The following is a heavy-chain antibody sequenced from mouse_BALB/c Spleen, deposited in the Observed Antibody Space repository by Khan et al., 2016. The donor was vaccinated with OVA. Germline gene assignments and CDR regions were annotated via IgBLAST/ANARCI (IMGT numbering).Heavy chain of an antibody. Sequence: QVQLKESGPGLVQPSQSLSITYTVSGFSLPNYSVHWVRQSPGKGLEWLGVIWSAGSTDYNEAFISRLTISKDNSRSQVFFKMNNLQPNDTAIYYCARRGYDYGRGALFAYWGQGTLVTVS. CDR1: GFSLPNYS. V-gene: IGHV2-2*02. CDR3: ARRGYDYGRGALFAY. J-gene: IGHJ3*01. D-gene: IGHD2-4*01. CDR2: IWSAGST.